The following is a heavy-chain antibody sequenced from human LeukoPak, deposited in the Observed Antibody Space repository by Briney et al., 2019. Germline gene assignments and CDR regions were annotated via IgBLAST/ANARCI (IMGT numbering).Heavy chain of an antibody. CDR1: GDSLTSGGFY. D-gene: IGHD2-15*01. J-gene: IGHJ4*02. CDR3: ARDSCGRYHFDH. CDR2: IYYRART. V-gene: IGHV4-31*03. Sequence: SETLSLTCTVSGDSLTSGGFYWSWIRQHPGRGLEWIGYIYYRARTYYNPSLKSRVIVSLDTSKNQFSLNLRSVTAADTAVYYCARDSCGRYHFDHWGRGILVTVSS.